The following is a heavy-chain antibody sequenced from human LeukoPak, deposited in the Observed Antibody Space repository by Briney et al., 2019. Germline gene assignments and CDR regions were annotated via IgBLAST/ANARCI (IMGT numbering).Heavy chain of an antibody. CDR3: ARSPSHYGMDV. CDR2: IYYSGST. J-gene: IGHJ6*02. V-gene: IGHV4-59*12. CDR1: GGSISSYY. Sequence: SSETLSLTCTVSGGSISSYYWSWIRQPPGKGLEWIGYIYYSGSTNYNPSLKSRVTISVDTSKNQFSLKLSSVTAADTAVYYCARSPSHYGMDVWGQGTTVTVSS.